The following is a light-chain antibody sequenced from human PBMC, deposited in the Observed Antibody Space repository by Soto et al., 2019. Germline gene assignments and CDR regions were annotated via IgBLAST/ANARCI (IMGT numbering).Light chain of an antibody. CDR1: QSVCSSY. J-gene: IGKJ5*01. V-gene: IGKV3-20*01. CDR2: VAS. CDR3: HQYGRSPPFT. Sequence: EIVLSQSPGTLSLSPGDRATLSCRASQSVCSSYLAWYQQKPGQAPRLLIYVASSRATGIPDRFSGSGSGTDFTLTISRVEPEDFAVYYCHQYGRSPPFTFGQGTRLEIK.